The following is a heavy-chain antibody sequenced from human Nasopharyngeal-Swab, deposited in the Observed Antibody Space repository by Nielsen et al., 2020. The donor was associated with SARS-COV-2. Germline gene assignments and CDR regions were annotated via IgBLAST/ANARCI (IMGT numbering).Heavy chain of an antibody. V-gene: IGHV4-30-4*01. Sequence: SETLSLTCTVSGGSISSGDYYRSWIRQPPGKGLEWIGYIYYSGSTYYNPSLKSRVTISVDTSKNQFSLKLSSVTAADTAVYYCARGSTYYYDSTLSEIDYWGQGTLVTVSS. CDR3: ARGSTYYYDSTLSEIDY. CDR1: GGSISSGDYY. D-gene: IGHD3-22*01. J-gene: IGHJ4*02. CDR2: IYYSGST.